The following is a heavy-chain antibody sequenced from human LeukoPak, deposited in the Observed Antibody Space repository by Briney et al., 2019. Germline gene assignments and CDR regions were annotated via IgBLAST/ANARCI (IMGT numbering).Heavy chain of an antibody. V-gene: IGHV3-23*01. CDR3: AKALGGSGSNFDY. J-gene: IGHJ4*02. CDR1: GFTFSNYA. Sequence: GGSLRLSCAASGFTFSNYAMSWVRQAPGKGLEWVSTISGNGGSTYYADSVKGRFTTSRDNSKNTVYLQMNSLRAEDTAVYYCAKALGGSGSNFDYWGQGTLVTVSS. D-gene: IGHD3-10*01. CDR2: ISGNGGST.